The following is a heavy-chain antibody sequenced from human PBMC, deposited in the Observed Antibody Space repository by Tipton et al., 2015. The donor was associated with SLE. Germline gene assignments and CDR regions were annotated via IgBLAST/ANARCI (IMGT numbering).Heavy chain of an antibody. CDR1: GDSVSSDSAA. D-gene: IGHD1-26*01. J-gene: IGHJ5*02. CDR3: ARGARGHSGSDLSWFSP. CDR2: TYYRSKWNN. Sequence: GLVKPSQTLSLTCAISGDSVSSDSAAWNWIRQSPSRGLEWLRRTYYRSKWNNEYAVSVKSRITINPDTSKNQFSMQLNSVTPEDTAVYYCARGARGHSGSDLSWFSPWGQGLLVTVSS. V-gene: IGHV6-1*01.